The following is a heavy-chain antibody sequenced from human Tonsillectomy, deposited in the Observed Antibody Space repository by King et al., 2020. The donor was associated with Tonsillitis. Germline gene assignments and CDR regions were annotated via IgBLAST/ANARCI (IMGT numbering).Heavy chain of an antibody. CDR2: IFYSGST. CDR3: ARDLGYYDSSGYYPTDYFDY. J-gene: IGHJ4*02. D-gene: IGHD3-22*01. Sequence: QLQESGPGLVKPSETLSLTCTVSCGSISSYYWSWIRQPPGKGLEWIGYIFYSGSTNYNPSLKSRVTISVDTSKNQFSLKLTSVNAADTAVYYCARDLGYYDSSGYYPTDYFDYWGQGTQVTVSS. V-gene: IGHV4-59*01. CDR1: CGSISSYY.